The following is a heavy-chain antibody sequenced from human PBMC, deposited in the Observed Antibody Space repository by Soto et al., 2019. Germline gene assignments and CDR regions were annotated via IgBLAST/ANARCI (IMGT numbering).Heavy chain of an antibody. CDR2: IYYSGST. Sequence: SETLSLTCAFFSFSIASYYWSWMPQPAGKGLEWIGYIYYSGSTNYNPSLKSRVAISVDTSKNQFSLKLSSVTAADTAVYYCARGYCSGGNCYRFNFDNWGQGTLVTVS. CDR1: SFSIASYY. V-gene: IGHV4-59*01. J-gene: IGHJ4*02. CDR3: ARGYCSGGNCYRFNFDN. D-gene: IGHD2-15*01.